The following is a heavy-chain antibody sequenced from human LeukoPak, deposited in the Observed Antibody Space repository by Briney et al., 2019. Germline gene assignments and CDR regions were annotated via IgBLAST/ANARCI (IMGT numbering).Heavy chain of an antibody. J-gene: IGHJ4*02. CDR3: ARDLIFGVVIGY. CDR2: INPNGGGT. Sequence: GASVKVSCKASGYTFTGYYMHWVRQAPGQGLEWMGRINPNGGGTDYAQKFQGRVTMTRDTSFSTAYMELGRLRSDDTAVYYCARDLIFGVVIGYWGQGTLVTVSS. V-gene: IGHV1-2*06. CDR1: GYTFTGYY. D-gene: IGHD3-3*01.